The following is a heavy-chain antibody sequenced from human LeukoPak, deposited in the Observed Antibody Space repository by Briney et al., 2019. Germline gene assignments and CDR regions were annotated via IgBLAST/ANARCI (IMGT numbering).Heavy chain of an antibody. J-gene: IGHJ6*03. CDR3: ARLGIAAAGTNYYYMDV. V-gene: IGHV4-39*01. D-gene: IGHD6-13*01. Sequence: SETLSLTCTVSGGSISSSSYYWGWIRQPPGKGLEWIGSIYYSGSTYYNPSLKSRVTISVDTSKNQFSLKLSSVTAADTAVYYCARLGIAAAGTNYYYMDVWGKGTTVTISS. CDR2: IYYSGST. CDR1: GGSISSSSYY.